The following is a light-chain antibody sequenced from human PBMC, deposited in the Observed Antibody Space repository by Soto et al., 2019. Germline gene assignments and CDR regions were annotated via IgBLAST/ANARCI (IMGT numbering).Light chain of an antibody. Sequence: EIVLTQSPGTLSLSPGERATLSCRASQSVSSSYLAWYQQKPGQAPRLLIYGASSRATGIPDKFSGSGSGTDFTLTISRLEPEDFAVYYCQQYGSSPVTFGQGTKLEIK. J-gene: IGKJ2*01. CDR2: GAS. CDR3: QQYGSSPVT. V-gene: IGKV3-20*01. CDR1: QSVSSSY.